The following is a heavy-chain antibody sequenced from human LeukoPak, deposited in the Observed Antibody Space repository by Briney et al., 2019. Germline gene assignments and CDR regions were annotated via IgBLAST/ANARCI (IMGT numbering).Heavy chain of an antibody. D-gene: IGHD1-20*01. Sequence: PGGSLRLPCAASGFTFSSYGMHWVRQAPGKGLEWVAVISYDGSNKYYADSVKGRFTISRDNSKNTLYLQMNSLRAEDTAVYYCAKMLTGTTSGVDYWGQGTLVTVSS. V-gene: IGHV3-30*18. CDR3: AKMLTGTTSGVDY. CDR1: GFTFSSYG. J-gene: IGHJ4*02. CDR2: ISYDGSNK.